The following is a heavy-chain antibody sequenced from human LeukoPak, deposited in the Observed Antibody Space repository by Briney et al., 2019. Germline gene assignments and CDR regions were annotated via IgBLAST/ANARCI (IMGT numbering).Heavy chain of an antibody. D-gene: IGHD6-19*01. Sequence: SETLSLTCTVSGGSISSSSYYWSWIRQPPGKGLEWIGYIYYSGSTNYNPSLKSRVTISVDTSKNQFSLKLSSVTAADTAVYYCARRRSSGWYFDYWGQGTLVTVSS. CDR1: GGSISSSSYY. V-gene: IGHV4-61*05. CDR3: ARRRSSGWYFDY. J-gene: IGHJ4*02. CDR2: IYYSGST.